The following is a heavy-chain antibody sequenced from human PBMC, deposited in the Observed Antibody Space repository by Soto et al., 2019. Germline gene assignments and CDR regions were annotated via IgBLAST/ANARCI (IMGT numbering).Heavy chain of an antibody. CDR2: INPIFSTA. V-gene: IGHV1-69*06. CDR1: RGTFSSYA. CDR3: ARDGGRAAGSPFDP. D-gene: IGHD6-13*01. J-gene: IGHJ5*02. Sequence: ASVTVSCKATRGTFSSYAISWVRQPAGQGVEWMGVINPIFSTANYAQKIQGRVTTTADKSTTTAYLELSSMASEDTAVYYSARDGGRAAGSPFDPWGQGTLVTVSS.